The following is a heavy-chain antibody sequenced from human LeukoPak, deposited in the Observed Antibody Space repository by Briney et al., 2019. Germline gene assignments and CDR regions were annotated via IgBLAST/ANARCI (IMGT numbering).Heavy chain of an antibody. CDR3: ARGGGYDHGWFDP. Sequence: SETLSLTCTVSGGSISSGGYYWSWIRQHPGKGLEWIGYIYYSGSTYYNPSLKSRVTISVDTSKNQFSLKLSSLTAADTAVYYCARGGGYDHGWFDPWGQGTLVTVSS. D-gene: IGHD5-12*01. V-gene: IGHV4-31*03. CDR1: GGSISSGGYY. CDR2: IYYSGST. J-gene: IGHJ5*02.